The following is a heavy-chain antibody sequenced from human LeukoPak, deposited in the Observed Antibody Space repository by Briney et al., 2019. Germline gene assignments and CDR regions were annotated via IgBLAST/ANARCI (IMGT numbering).Heavy chain of an antibody. CDR3: GRAVGSFDWLPLFDY. CDR2: IYHSGIT. D-gene: IGHD3-9*01. V-gene: IGHV4-38-2*02. Sequence: SETLSLTCSVSGYSIRSGFYWGWIRQSPGKGLEWIANIYHSGITYYTPSLKSRVTISVDTSKNQFYLKLSFVTAADTAVYYCGRAVGSFDWLPLFDYWGQGTLVTVSS. CDR1: GYSIRSGFY. J-gene: IGHJ4*02.